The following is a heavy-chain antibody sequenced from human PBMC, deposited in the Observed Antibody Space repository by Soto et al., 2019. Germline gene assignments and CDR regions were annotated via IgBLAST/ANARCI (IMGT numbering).Heavy chain of an antibody. Sequence: SETLSLTCTVSGGSISSSSYYWGWIRQPPGKGLEWIGSIYYSGSTYYNPSLKSRVTISVDTSKNQFSLKLSSVTAADTAVYYCARPGHDYIWGSYPNRLAFDIWGQGTMVTVSS. D-gene: IGHD3-16*02. J-gene: IGHJ3*02. CDR2: IYYSGST. CDR3: ARPGHDYIWGSYPNRLAFDI. V-gene: IGHV4-39*01. CDR1: GGSISSSSYY.